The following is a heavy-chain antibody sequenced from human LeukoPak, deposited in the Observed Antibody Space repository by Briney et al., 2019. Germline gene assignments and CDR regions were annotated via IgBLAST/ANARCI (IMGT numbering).Heavy chain of an antibody. CDR3: ARDAPIIPYCTNGVCYTGYDAFDI. CDR2: IIPIFGTA. Sequence: SVKVSCKASGGTFSSYAISWVRQAPGQGLEWMGRIIPIFGTANYAQKFQGRGTITTDESTSIAYMELSSLRSEDTAVYYCARDAPIIPYCTNGVCYTGYDAFDIWGQGTMVTVSS. J-gene: IGHJ3*02. CDR1: GGTFSSYA. V-gene: IGHV1-69*05. D-gene: IGHD2-8*01.